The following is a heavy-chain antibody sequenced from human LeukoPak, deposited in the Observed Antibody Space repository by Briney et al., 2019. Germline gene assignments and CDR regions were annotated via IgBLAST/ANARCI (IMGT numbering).Heavy chain of an antibody. D-gene: IGHD3-16*01. Sequence: SETLSLTCTVSGGSISSYYWSWIRQPPGKGLEWIGYIYYSGSINYNPSLKSRVTISVDTSKNQFSLKLSSVTAADTAVYYCARGAYAGDYWGQGTLVTVSS. J-gene: IGHJ4*02. CDR1: GGSISSYY. CDR3: ARGAYAGDY. V-gene: IGHV4-59*01. CDR2: IYYSGSI.